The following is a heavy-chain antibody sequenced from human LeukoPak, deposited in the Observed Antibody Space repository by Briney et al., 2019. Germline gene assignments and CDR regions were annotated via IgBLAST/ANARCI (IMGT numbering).Heavy chain of an antibody. CDR2: ITWNSGNI. CDR1: GFTFDDYA. CDR3: ARGGSDSSRYWFY. J-gene: IGHJ4*02. D-gene: IGHD6-25*01. Sequence: PGRSLRLSCAASGFTFDDYAMHWVRQAPGKGLEWVSGITWNSGNIAQADSVKGRFTISRDNAKNSLYLQMNSLRAEDTAVYFCARGGSDSSRYWFYWGQGTLVTVSS. V-gene: IGHV3-9*01.